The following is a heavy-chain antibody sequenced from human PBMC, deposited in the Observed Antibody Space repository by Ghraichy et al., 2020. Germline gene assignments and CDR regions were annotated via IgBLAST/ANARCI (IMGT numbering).Heavy chain of an antibody. CDR2: INHSGST. J-gene: IGHJ6*03. D-gene: IGHD3-3*01. Sequence: SETLSLTCAVYGGSFSGYYWSWIRQPPGKGLEWIGEINHSGSTNYNPSLKSRVTISVDTSKNQFSLKLSSVTAADTAVYYCARASPAIFWSGWNYYYMDVWGKGTTVTVSS. CDR3: ARASPAIFWSGWNYYYMDV. CDR1: GGSFSGYY. V-gene: IGHV4-34*01.